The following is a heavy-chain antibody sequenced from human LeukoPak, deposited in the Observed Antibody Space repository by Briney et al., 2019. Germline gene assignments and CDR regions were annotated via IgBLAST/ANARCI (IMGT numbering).Heavy chain of an antibody. V-gene: IGHV4-39*01. Sequence: PSETLSLICTVSGGSISSSNYYWGWIRQPPGKGLEWIGSIYYSGSTYYNPSLKSRVTISVDTSKRQFSLKLNSVTAADTAVYYCARTIFGVVITAGHYYYYMDVWGKGTTVTVSS. CDR2: IYYSGST. CDR3: ARTIFGVVITAGHYYYYMDV. CDR1: GGSISSSNYY. D-gene: IGHD3-3*01. J-gene: IGHJ6*03.